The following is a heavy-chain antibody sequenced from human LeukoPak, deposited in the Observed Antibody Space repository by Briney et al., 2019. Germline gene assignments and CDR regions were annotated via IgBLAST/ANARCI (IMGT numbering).Heavy chain of an antibody. Sequence: ASVKVSCKASGGTFSSYAISWVRQAPGQGLEWMGGIIPIFGTANYAQKFQGRVTITADESTSTAYMELRSLRSDDTAVYYCARDPAPYSYGPYYYGMDVWGQGTTVTVSS. D-gene: IGHD5-18*01. CDR2: IIPIFGTA. J-gene: IGHJ6*02. V-gene: IGHV1-69*13. CDR3: ARDPAPYSYGPYYYGMDV. CDR1: GGTFSSYA.